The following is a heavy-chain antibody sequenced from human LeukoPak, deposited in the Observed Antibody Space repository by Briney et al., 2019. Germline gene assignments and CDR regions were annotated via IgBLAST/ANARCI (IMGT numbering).Heavy chain of an antibody. V-gene: IGHV4-31*03. D-gene: IGHD3-22*01. CDR2: IYYSGST. CDR1: GGSISSGGYY. Sequence: SQTLSLTCTVSGGSISSGGYYWSWIRQHPGKGLEWIGYIYYSGSTYHNPSLKSRVTISVDTSKNQFSLKLSSVTAADTAVYYCARLSYDSSGYYYEDAFDIWGQGTMVTVSS. CDR3: ARLSYDSSGYYYEDAFDI. J-gene: IGHJ3*02.